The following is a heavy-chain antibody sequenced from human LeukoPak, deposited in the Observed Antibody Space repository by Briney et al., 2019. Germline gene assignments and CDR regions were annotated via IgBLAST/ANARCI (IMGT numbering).Heavy chain of an antibody. D-gene: IGHD2-15*01. CDR1: GFTSDDYA. Sequence: SPRHSCAASGFTSDDYAMHWVRQAPGKGLEWVSGISWNSGSIGYAHSVKGRFTISRDNAKNSLYLQMSSLRAEDTALYYCAKGGNEAATFSSIDPWGQGTLVTVSS. CDR3: AKGGNEAATFSSIDP. J-gene: IGHJ5*02. V-gene: IGHV3-9*02. CDR2: ISWNSGSI.